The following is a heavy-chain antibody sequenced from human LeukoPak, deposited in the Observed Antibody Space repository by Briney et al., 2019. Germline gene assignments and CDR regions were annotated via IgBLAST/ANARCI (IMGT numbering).Heavy chain of an antibody. CDR2: IKQDGSEK. CDR1: GFTFSSSW. CDR3: ARGTGSAWYLYFHH. V-gene: IGHV3-7*05. Sequence: GGSLRLSCAASGFTFSSSWMSWVRQAPGRGLEWVANIKQDGSEKYYVDSVKGRFTISRDNAKNSLYLQMNSLRAEDAAVYYCARGTGSAWYLYFHHWGQGTLVTVSS. D-gene: IGHD6-13*01. J-gene: IGHJ1*01.